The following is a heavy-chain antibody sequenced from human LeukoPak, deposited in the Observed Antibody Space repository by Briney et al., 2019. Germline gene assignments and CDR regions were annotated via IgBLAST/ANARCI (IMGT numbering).Heavy chain of an antibody. Sequence: GSLRFSCAASGFTFSSYAMSWVRQAPGKGLEWVSAISGSGGSTYYADSVKGRFTISRDNSKNTLYLQMNSLRAEDTAVYYCAKLVFVDTTNFDYWGQGTLVTVSS. J-gene: IGHJ4*02. D-gene: IGHD5-18*01. CDR2: ISGSGGST. V-gene: IGHV3-23*01. CDR3: AKLVFVDTTNFDY. CDR1: GFTFSSYA.